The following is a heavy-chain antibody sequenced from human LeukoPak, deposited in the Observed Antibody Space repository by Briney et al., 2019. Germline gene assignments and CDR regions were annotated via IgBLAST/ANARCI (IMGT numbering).Heavy chain of an antibody. CDR2: IYYSGST. V-gene: IGHV4-39*07. D-gene: IGHD3-3*01. CDR3: ARGFWSGYRIDY. Sequence: SETLSLTCTVSGGSISSSSYYWGWLRQPPGKGLEWIGSIYYSGSTYYNPSLKSRVTISVDTSKNQFSLKLSSVTAADTAVYYCARGFWSGYRIDYWGQGTLVTVSS. J-gene: IGHJ4*02. CDR1: GGSISSSSYY.